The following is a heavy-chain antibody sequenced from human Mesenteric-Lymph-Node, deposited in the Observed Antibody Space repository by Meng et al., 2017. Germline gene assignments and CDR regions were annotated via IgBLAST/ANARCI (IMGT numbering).Heavy chain of an antibody. D-gene: IGHD1-26*01. Sequence: QGHVHASGPGLVKPPGALSLTCGVSGVSISSNIRWTWVRQPPGKGLGWIGDIDDSGSTNYNPSLNSRISISLDKSKNHFSLKVNSVTAADTAVYYCARGKQDAWELLAYWGQGALVTVSS. J-gene: IGHJ4*02. V-gene: IGHV4-4*03. CDR2: IDDSGST. CDR3: ARGKQDAWELLAY. CDR1: GVSISSNIR.